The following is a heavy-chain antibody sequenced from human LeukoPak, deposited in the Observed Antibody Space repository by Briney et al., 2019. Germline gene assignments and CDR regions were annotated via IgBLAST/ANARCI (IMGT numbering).Heavy chain of an antibody. Sequence: GGTLRLSCAASGFTFSSHGMNWVRQAPGKGLEWVSGISPSGGITYYTDSVKGRFTISRDNSKNTVSLQMNSLRGDDAAVYYCAKDDAWGRYKDWGQGTLVTVSS. CDR2: ISPSGGIT. D-gene: IGHD3-16*01. CDR3: AKDDAWGRYKD. V-gene: IGHV3-23*01. CDR1: GFTFSSHG. J-gene: IGHJ1*01.